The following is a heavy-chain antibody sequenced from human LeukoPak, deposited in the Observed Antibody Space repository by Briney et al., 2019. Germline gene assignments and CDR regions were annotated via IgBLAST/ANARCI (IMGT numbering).Heavy chain of an antibody. Sequence: PGGSLRLSCAASGFTFSNYAIHWVCQAPGKGLEWVAVISHDGRTKYYADSVKGRLTISRDNSKNTLYLQMNSLRAEDTAVYYCAKDLSDPVMVIESWGQGTLVTVSS. J-gene: IGHJ4*02. V-gene: IGHV3-30*04. D-gene: IGHD5-18*01. CDR1: GFTFSNYA. CDR3: AKDLSDPVMVIES. CDR2: ISHDGRTK.